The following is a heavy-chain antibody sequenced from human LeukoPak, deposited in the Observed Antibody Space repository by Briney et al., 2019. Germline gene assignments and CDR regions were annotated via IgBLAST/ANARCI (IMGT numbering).Heavy chain of an antibody. D-gene: IGHD3-9*01. V-gene: IGHV3-9*01. CDR3: AKALLTYDILTGGFDY. CDR1: GFTFDDYA. J-gene: IGHJ4*02. Sequence: PGGSLRLSCAASGFTFDDYAMPWVRQAPGKGLEWVSGISWNSGSIGYADSVKGRFTISRDNAKNSLYLQMNSLRAEDTALYYCAKALLTYDILTGGFDYWGQGTLVTVSS. CDR2: ISWNSGSI.